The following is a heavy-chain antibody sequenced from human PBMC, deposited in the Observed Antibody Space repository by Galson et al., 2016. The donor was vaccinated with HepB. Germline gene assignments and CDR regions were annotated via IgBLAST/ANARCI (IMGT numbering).Heavy chain of an antibody. V-gene: IGHV3-11*01. D-gene: IGHD6-19*01. J-gene: IGHJ5*01. CDR3: ARGAYCMGGTCSNRFDS. CDR1: GFTFRDYY. Sequence: SLRLSCAASGFTFRDYYMTWIRQAPGKGLEWITHISSSGDRTWYSASVKGRFTISRDNAKNSLDLQMMSLRAEDTAVYYCARGAYCMGGTCSNRFDSWGQGVLVTVSS. CDR2: ISSSGDRT.